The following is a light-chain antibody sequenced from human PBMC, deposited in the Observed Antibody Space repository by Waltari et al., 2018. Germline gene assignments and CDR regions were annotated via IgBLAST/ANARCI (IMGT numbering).Light chain of an antibody. CDR1: SANIGSNI. CDR3: AAWDDSLHGPV. Sequence: QSVLTRPPSASGTPGQRVTISCSGSSANIGSNIVNWYQQFPGTAPKLLLFNNSRRPAGVPDRFSGSKSGTSASLAISGLQSEDEAHYYCAAWDDSLHGPVFGGGTKLTVL. J-gene: IGLJ3*02. V-gene: IGLV1-44*01. CDR2: NNS.